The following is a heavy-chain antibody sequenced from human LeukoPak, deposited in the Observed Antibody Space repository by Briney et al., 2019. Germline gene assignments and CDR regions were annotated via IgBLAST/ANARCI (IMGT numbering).Heavy chain of an antibody. Sequence: ASVKVSCKASGYSFTSYALHWVRQAPGQRLEWMGWINAGNGNTEYSQRFLDRVTITRDTSASTAYMELSSLRSEDTAVYYCAREASGLDYWGQGTLVTVSS. CDR2: INAGNGNT. CDR1: GYSFTSYA. J-gene: IGHJ4*02. D-gene: IGHD6-25*01. V-gene: IGHV1-3*01. CDR3: AREASGLDY.